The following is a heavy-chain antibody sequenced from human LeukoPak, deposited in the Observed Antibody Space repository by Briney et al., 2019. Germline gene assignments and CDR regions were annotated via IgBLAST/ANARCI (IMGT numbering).Heavy chain of an antibody. J-gene: IGHJ1*01. CDR1: GGSISSYY. CDR2: IYYSGST. V-gene: IGHV4-59*01. CDR3: AAGYYGSGSYGGAEYFQH. Sequence: PSETLSLTCTVSGGSISSYYWSWIRQPPGKGLEWIGHIYYSGSTNYNPSLKSRVTISVDTSKNQFSLKLSSVTAADTAVYHCAAGYYGSGSYGGAEYFQHWGQGTLVTVSS. D-gene: IGHD3-10*01.